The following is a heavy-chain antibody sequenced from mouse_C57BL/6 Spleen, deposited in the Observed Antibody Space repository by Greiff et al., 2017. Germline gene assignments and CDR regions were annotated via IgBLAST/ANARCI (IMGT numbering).Heavy chain of an antibody. V-gene: IGHV1-39*01. CDR1: GYSFTDYN. CDR3: ARGIHYDYAMDY. D-gene: IGHD1-1*02. CDR2: INPNYGTT. Sequence: VQLQQSGPELVKPGASVKISCKASGYSFTDYNMNWVKQNHGKSLEWIGVINPNYGTTSYNQKFKGKATLTVDQSSSTAYMQLSSLTSEDSAVYYCARGIHYDYAMDYWGQGTSVTVSS. J-gene: IGHJ4*01.